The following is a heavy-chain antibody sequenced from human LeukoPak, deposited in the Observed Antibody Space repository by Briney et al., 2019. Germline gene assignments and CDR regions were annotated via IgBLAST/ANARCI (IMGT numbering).Heavy chain of an antibody. CDR2: IYSGGST. Sequence: PGGSLRLSCAASGFTFSSNYMSWVRQAPGAGLEWVSVIYSGGSTNYADSVKGRFTISRDNSKNTLYLQMNSLRAEDTAVYYCSKNLRVLRFLEWNRTFSYGVDVWGQGATVTVSS. J-gene: IGHJ6*02. D-gene: IGHD3-3*01. CDR3: SKNLRVLRFLEWNRTFSYGVDV. CDR1: GFTFSSNY. V-gene: IGHV3-66*01.